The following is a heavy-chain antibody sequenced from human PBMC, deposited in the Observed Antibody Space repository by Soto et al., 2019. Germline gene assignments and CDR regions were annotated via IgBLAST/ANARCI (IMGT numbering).Heavy chain of an antibody. CDR3: ARHRDDYGDSYFDY. Sequence: ASVKVSCKASGGTFSSYAISWVRQAPGQGLEWMGRIIPILGIANYAQKFQGRVTITADKSTSTAYMELSSLRSEDTAVYYCARHRDDYGDSYFDYWGQGTLVTVSS. J-gene: IGHJ4*02. CDR2: IIPILGIA. V-gene: IGHV1-69*04. D-gene: IGHD4-17*01. CDR1: GGTFSSYA.